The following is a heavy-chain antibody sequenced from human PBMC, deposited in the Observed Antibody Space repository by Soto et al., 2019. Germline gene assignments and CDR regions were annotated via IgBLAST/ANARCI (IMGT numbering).Heavy chain of an antibody. V-gene: IGHV3-30-3*01. CDR1: GFTFSSYA. D-gene: IGHD4-17*01. CDR2: ISYDGSNK. Sequence: QVQLVESGGGVVQPGRSLRLSCAASGFTFSSYAMHWVRQAPGKGLEWVAVISYDGSNKYYADSVKGRFTISRDNSKNTLYLQMNSLRAEDTAVYYCAREPTYGYYPIDYWGQGTLVTVSS. CDR3: AREPTYGYYPIDY. J-gene: IGHJ4*02.